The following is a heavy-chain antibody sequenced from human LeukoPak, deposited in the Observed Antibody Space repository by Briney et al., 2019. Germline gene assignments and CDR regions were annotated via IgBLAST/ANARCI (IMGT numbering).Heavy chain of an antibody. Sequence: ASVKVSCKASGGTFSSYAIRWVRQAPGQGLEWMGGIIPIFGTAKYAQKFQGRVMITVDESTSTAYMELSSLRSEGTALYYCARGGGFDYVWGSYRYIAYWGQGTLVTVSS. CDR2: IIPIFGTA. CDR1: GGTFSSYA. J-gene: IGHJ4*02. V-gene: IGHV1-69*13. D-gene: IGHD3-16*02. CDR3: ARGGGFDYVWGSYRYIAY.